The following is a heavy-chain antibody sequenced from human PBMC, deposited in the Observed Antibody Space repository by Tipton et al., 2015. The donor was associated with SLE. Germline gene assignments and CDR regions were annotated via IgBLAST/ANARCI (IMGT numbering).Heavy chain of an antibody. CDR1: GGPISSSSYY. J-gene: IGHJ4*02. V-gene: IGHV4-39*07. D-gene: IGHD6-6*01. Sequence: TLSLTCTVSGGPISSSSYYWGWIRQPPGKGLEWIGSIYYSGSTYYNPSLKSRVTISVDTSKNQFSLKLSSVTAADTAVYYCAKYSSSSDYWGQGTLVTVSS. CDR3: AKYSSSSDY. CDR2: IYYSGST.